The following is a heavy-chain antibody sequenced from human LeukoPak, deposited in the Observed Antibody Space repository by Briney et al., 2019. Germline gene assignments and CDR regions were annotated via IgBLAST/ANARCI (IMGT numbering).Heavy chain of an antibody. CDR2: IHSGGGT. Sequence: GGSLRLSCVASGFSVSSNHMSWVRQAPEKWLESVSVIHSGGGTYFADSVKGRFTISRDTSKNTVYLQMNGLRADDSAVYFCAREPTWHSPSQVDPWGQGTLVTVSS. CDR1: GFSVSSNH. J-gene: IGHJ5*02. CDR3: AREPTWHSPSQVDP. D-gene: IGHD1-26*01. V-gene: IGHV3-66*01.